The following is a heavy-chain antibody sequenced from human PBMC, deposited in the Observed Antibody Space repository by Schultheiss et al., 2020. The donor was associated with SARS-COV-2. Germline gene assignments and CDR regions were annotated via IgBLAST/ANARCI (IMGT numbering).Heavy chain of an antibody. CDR1: GGSFSGYY. V-gene: IGHV4-59*01. D-gene: IGHD3-16*02. Sequence: LRLSCAVYGGSFSGYYWSWIRQPPGKGLEWIGYIYYSGSTNYNPSLKSRVTISVDTSKNQFSLKLSSVTAADTAVYYCARVVYDYVWGSYRPYYFDYWGQGTLVTVSS. CDR2: IYYSGST. CDR3: ARVVYDYVWGSYRPYYFDY. J-gene: IGHJ4*02.